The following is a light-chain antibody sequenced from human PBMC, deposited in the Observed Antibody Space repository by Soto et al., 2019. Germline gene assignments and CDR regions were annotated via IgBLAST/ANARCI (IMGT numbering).Light chain of an antibody. Sequence: EVVMTQSPVTLSVSLGQRATLSCRASQTVSSHIAWYQQKPGQAPRLLISGVFVRATGIPGRFSGSGSGTEFTLTISSLQSEHFATYYCQQGDIWPWTFGQGTRLEIK. CDR3: QQGDIWPWT. V-gene: IGKV3D-15*01. CDR2: GVF. J-gene: IGKJ5*01. CDR1: QTVSSH.